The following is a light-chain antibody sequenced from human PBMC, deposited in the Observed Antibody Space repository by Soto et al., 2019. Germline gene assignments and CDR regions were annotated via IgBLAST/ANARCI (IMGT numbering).Light chain of an antibody. Sequence: EIVMTQSPATLYVSPGERATLSCRASQSGSSNLAWYQQKPGQPPMLLIYGASTRATGIPARFSGSGSGTEFTLTISSLQSEDFAVYYCQQYNNWTPLPFGGGTKVELK. CDR3: QQYNNWTPLP. CDR1: QSGSSN. CDR2: GAS. V-gene: IGKV3D-15*01. J-gene: IGKJ4*01.